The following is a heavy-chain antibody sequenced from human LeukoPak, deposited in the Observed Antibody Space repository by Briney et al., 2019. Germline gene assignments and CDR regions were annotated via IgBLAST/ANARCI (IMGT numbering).Heavy chain of an antibody. Sequence: ASVKVSCKASGYTFTGYYIHWVRQAPGQGLEWMGWINPNSGGTNYAPKFQGRVTMTRDTSISTAYMELSRLRSDDTAAYYCASERFTMVRGVIDYWGQGTLVTVSS. CDR3: ASERFTMVRGVIDY. J-gene: IGHJ4*02. CDR1: GYTFTGYY. CDR2: INPNSGGT. V-gene: IGHV1-2*02. D-gene: IGHD3-10*01.